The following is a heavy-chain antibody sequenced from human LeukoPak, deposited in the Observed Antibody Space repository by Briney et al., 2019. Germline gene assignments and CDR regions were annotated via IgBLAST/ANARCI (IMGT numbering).Heavy chain of an antibody. CDR2: ISGSGGYT. CDR1: GFTFSDYA. D-gene: IGHD2-15*01. J-gene: IGHJ4*02. V-gene: IGHV3-23*01. Sequence: GGSLRLSCAVSGFTFSDYAMSWVRQAPGKGLEWVSGISGSGGYTFYADSVKGRFTISIDSSKSALYLQINSLRAEDPAIYYCAKEGEYCSGCSCYQYFDDSGQGTLVTVSS. CDR3: AKEGEYCSGCSCYQYFDD.